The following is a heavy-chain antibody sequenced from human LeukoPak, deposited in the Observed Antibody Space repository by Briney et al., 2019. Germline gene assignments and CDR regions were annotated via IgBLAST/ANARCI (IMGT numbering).Heavy chain of an antibody. D-gene: IGHD3-22*01. CDR1: GGSISSGGYY. J-gene: IGHJ4*02. Sequence: SETLSLTCTVSGGSISSGGYYWSGIRQHPGKGLEWIGYIYYSGSTYYNPSLKSRVTISVDTSKNQFSLKLSSVTAADTAVYYCARQDDSSGYDYWGQGTLVTVSS. V-gene: IGHV4-31*03. CDR2: IYYSGST. CDR3: ARQDDSSGYDY.